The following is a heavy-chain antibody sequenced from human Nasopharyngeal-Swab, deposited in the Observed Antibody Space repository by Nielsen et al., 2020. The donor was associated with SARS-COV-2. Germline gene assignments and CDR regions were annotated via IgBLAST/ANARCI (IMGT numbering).Heavy chain of an antibody. CDR1: GFIFSGYG. CDR3: AKDRYFAHEYVDY. D-gene: IGHD3-9*01. Sequence: GGSLRLSCAASGFIFSGYGMHWVRQAPGQGLEWVALITYDGSNKFYADSVKGRFTISRDNSKNTLYLQMNSLRAEDTAVYYCAKDRYFAHEYVDYWGQGTLVTVSS. J-gene: IGHJ4*02. CDR2: ITYDGSNK. V-gene: IGHV3-30*18.